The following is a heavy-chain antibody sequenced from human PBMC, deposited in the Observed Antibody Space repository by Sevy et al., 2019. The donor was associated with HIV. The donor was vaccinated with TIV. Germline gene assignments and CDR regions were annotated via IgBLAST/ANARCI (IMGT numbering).Heavy chain of an antibody. CDR2: INPSSGST. V-gene: IGHV1-46*01. CDR3: ARDSDNYDILTGYYPFDY. CDR1: GYTFTSYY. Sequence: ASVKVSCKASGYTFTSYYMHWVRQAPGQGLEWMGIINPSSGSTSYAQKFQGRVTMTRDTCTSTVYMELSNLRSEDTAVYYGARDSDNYDILTGYYPFDYWGQGTLVTVSS. D-gene: IGHD3-9*01. J-gene: IGHJ4*02.